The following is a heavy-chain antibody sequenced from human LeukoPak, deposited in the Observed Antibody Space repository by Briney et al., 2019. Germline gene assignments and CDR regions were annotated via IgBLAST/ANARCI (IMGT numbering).Heavy chain of an antibody. D-gene: IGHD3-22*01. Sequence: PSGTLSLTCTVSGGSISSSHWWTWVRQPPGKGLEWIGEIHHSGSTKDSPSLRSRVTISLDKSKNQFSLNLTSVTAADTAVYYCARVGLSGAVVIYGIDYWGQGTLVTVSS. CDR2: IHHSGST. CDR1: GGSISSSHW. V-gene: IGHV4-4*02. CDR3: ARVGLSGAVVIYGIDY. J-gene: IGHJ4*02.